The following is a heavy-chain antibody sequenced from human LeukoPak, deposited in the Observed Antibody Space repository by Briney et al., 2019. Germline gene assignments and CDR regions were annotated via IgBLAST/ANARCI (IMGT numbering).Heavy chain of an antibody. Sequence: SETLSLTCAVYGGSFSGYYWSWIRQPPGKGLEWIGEINHSGSTNYNPSLKSRVAISLDTSKNQFSLKLSSLTAADTSVYYCARGFDLDAFVIWAQGTMVTVSS. V-gene: IGHV4-34*01. CDR3: ARGFDLDAFVI. D-gene: IGHD3/OR15-3a*01. CDR1: GGSFSGYY. CDR2: INHSGST. J-gene: IGHJ3*02.